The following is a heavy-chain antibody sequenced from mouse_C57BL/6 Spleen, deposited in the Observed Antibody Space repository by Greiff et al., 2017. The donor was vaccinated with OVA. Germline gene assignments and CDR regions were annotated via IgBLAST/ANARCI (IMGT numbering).Heavy chain of an antibody. Sequence: EVQLVESGGDLVKPGGSLKLSCAASGFTFSSYGMSWVRQTPDKRLEWVATISSGGSYTYYPDSVKGRFTISRDNAKNTLYLQMSSLKSEDTAMYYCARRDYYGSVFAYWGQGTLVTVSA. CDR2: ISSGGSYT. CDR3: ARRDYYGSVFAY. D-gene: IGHD1-1*01. J-gene: IGHJ3*01. CDR1: GFTFSSYG. V-gene: IGHV5-6*01.